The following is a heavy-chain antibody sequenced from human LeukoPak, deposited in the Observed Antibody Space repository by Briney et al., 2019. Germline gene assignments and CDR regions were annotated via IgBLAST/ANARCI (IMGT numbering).Heavy chain of an antibody. CDR2: IYYSGST. CDR1: GGSISSYY. V-gene: IGHV4-59*01. J-gene: IGHJ4*02. D-gene: IGHD3-3*01. CDR3: ARDRAWSAYYYYFDY. Sequence: SETLSLTCTVSGGSISSYYWSWIRQPPGKGLEWIGYIYYSGSTNYNPSLKSRVTISVDTSKNQFSLKLSSVTAADTAVYYCARDRAWSAYYYYFDYWGQGTLVTVSS.